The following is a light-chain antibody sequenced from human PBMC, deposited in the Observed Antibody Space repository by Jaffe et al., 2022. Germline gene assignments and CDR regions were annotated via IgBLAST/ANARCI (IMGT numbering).Light chain of an antibody. Sequence: DIQMTQSPSSLSASVGDRVTITCQASQDISNYLNWYQQKPGKAPKLLIYDASNLETGVPSRFSGSGSGTDFTFTISSLQPEDIATYYCQQYDNFLFTFGPGTKVDIK. J-gene: IGKJ3*01. CDR3: QQYDNFLFT. CDR2: DAS. CDR1: QDISNY. V-gene: IGKV1-33*01.